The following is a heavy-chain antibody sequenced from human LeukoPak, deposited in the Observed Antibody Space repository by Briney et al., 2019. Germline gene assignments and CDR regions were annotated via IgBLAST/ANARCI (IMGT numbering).Heavy chain of an antibody. J-gene: IGHJ4*02. CDR2: IRYDGSNK. Sequence: GRSLRLSCAASGFTFSSYGMHWVRQAPGKGLEWVAVIRYDGSNKYYADSVKGRLTISRDNSKNTLYLQMNSLRAEDTAVYYCARDRYSYGPFDYWGQGTLVTVSS. CDR1: GFTFSSYG. V-gene: IGHV3-33*01. D-gene: IGHD5-18*01. CDR3: ARDRYSYGPFDY.